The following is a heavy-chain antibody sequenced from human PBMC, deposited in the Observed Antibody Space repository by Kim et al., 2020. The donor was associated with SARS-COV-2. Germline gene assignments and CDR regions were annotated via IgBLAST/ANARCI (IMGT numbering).Heavy chain of an antibody. D-gene: IGHD1-26*01. CDR1: GYSISSGYY. V-gene: IGHV4-38-2*02. CDR3: AREARRGSIDLFDY. CDR2: IYHSGST. J-gene: IGHJ4*02. Sequence: SETLSLTCTVSGYSISSGYYWGWIRQPPGKGLEWIGSIYHSGSTYYNPSLKSRVTISVDTSKNQFSLKLSSVTAADTAVYYCAREARRGSIDLFDYWGQGTLVTVSS.